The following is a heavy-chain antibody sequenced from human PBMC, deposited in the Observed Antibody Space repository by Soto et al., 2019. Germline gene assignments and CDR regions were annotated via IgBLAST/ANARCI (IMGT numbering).Heavy chain of an antibody. CDR1: GGTFSSYT. CDR3: ASDLYRQDFWCGYYTSYSFDI. D-gene: IGHD3-3*01. CDR2: IIPILGIA. V-gene: IGHV1-69*02. J-gene: IGHJ3*02. Sequence: GASVKVSCKASGGTFSSYTISWVRQAPGQGLEWMGRIIPILGIANYAQKFQGRVTITADTSTSTAYMELSSLRSEDTAVYYCASDLYRQDFWCGYYTSYSFDIWGQGTMVTVSS.